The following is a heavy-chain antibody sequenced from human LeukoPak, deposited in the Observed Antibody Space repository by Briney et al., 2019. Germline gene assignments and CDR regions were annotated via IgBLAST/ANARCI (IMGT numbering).Heavy chain of an antibody. V-gene: IGHV4-34*01. Sequence: SETLSLTCAVYGGSFSGYYWSWIRQPPGKGLEWIGEINHSGSTNYNPSLKSRVTISVDTSKNQFSLKLSSVTAADTAVYYCVMDYYDSSEGWFDPWGQGTLVTVSS. J-gene: IGHJ5*02. CDR1: GGSFSGYY. CDR3: VMDYYDSSEGWFDP. CDR2: INHSGST. D-gene: IGHD3-22*01.